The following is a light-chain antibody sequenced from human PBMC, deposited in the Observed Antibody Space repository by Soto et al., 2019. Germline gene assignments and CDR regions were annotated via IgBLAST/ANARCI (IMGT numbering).Light chain of an antibody. J-gene: IGKJ1*01. CDR3: QQYGRP. CDR1: QIVTSDY. CDR2: GAS. Sequence: EIGLTQSPGTLSLSPWERATLSCRASQIVTSDYLAWYQQKPGQAPRLLIHGASSRATGIPDRFSGSGSGTDFTLTISRLEPEDFAVYYCQQYGRPFGQGTKVDIK. V-gene: IGKV3-20*01.